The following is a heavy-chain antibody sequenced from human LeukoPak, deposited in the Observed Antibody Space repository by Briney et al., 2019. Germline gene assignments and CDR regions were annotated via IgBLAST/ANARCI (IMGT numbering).Heavy chain of an antibody. J-gene: IGHJ4*02. CDR3: ARGGTFPIFDY. Sequence: GGSLRLSCAASGFTVSSNHMSWVRQAPGKGLEWVSVIYSGGSTYYADSVKGRFTISRDNSKDTLYLQMNSLRAEDTAVYYCARGGTFPIFDYWGQGTLVTVSS. CDR1: GFTVSSNH. CDR2: IYSGGST. D-gene: IGHD2-15*01. V-gene: IGHV3-53*01.